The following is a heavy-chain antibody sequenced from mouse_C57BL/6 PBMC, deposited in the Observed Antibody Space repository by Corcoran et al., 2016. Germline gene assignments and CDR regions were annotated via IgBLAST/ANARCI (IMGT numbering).Heavy chain of an antibody. D-gene: IGHD2-2*01. CDR2: INPNNGGT. CDR3: ARGYRGNWYFDV. Sequence: EVQLQQSGPELVKPGASVKISCKASGYTFTDYYMNWVKQSHGKSLEWIGDINPNNGGTSYNQKFKGKATLTVDKSSSTAYMELRSLTSEDSAVYYCARGYRGNWYFDVWGTGTTVTVSS. J-gene: IGHJ1*03. V-gene: IGHV1-26*01. CDR1: GYTFTDYY.